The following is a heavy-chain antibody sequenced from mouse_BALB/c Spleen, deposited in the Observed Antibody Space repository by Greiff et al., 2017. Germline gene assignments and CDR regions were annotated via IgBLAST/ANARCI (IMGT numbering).Heavy chain of an antibody. CDR3: ARHDGNSWFAY. CDR2: ISNGGGST. D-gene: IGHD2-1*01. V-gene: IGHV5-12-2*01. Sequence: DVKLVESGGGLVQPGGSLKLSCAASGFTFSSYTMSWVRQTPEKRLEWVAYISNGGGSTYYPDTVKGRFTISRDNAKNTLYLQMSSLKSEDTAMYYCARHDGNSWFAYWGQGTLVTVSA. J-gene: IGHJ3*01. CDR1: GFTFSSYT.